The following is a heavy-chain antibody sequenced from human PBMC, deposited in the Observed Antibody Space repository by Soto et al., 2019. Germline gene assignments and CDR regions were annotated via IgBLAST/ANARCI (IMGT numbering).Heavy chain of an antibody. J-gene: IGHJ4*02. V-gene: IGHV1-8*01. Sequence: ASVKVSCKASGYTFTNSDINWVRQAPGQGLEWMGWMNPDSGHAAYAQKFQGRVTLTTSTSTSTVYMEMRSLGSEDTAVYYCARRTHCSGGICYYGLDNWGQGTLVTVPQ. D-gene: IGHD2-15*01. CDR1: GYTFTNSD. CDR3: ARRTHCSGGICYYGLDN. CDR2: MNPDSGHA.